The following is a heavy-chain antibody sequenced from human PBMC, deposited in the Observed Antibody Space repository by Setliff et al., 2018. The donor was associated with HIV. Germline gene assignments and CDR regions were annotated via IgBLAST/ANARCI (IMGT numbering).Heavy chain of an antibody. J-gene: IGHJ4*02. Sequence: GSGPTLVNPTQTLTLTCTFSGFSLSTSGMCVSWIRQPPGKALEWLARIDWDDDKYYSTSLKTRLTISKDTSKNQVVLTMTNMDPVDTATYYCARIGLGYCSGGSCPFDYWGQGTLVTVSS. CDR1: GFSLSTSGMC. V-gene: IGHV2-70*11. D-gene: IGHD2-15*01. CDR3: ARIGLGYCSGGSCPFDY. CDR2: IDWDDDK.